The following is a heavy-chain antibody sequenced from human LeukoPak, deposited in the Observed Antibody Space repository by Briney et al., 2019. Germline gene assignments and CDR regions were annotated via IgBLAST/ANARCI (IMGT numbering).Heavy chain of an antibody. V-gene: IGHV3-30*02. CDR2: IRYDGSNK. D-gene: IGHD2-2*01. Sequence: GGSLRLSCAASVFTFSSYGMHWVRQAPGKGLEWVAFIRYDGSNKYYADSVKGRFTISRDNSKNTLYLQMNSLRAEDTAVYYCAKDSGFYCSSTSCSDPDYWGQGTLVTVSS. CDR1: VFTFSSYG. J-gene: IGHJ4*02. CDR3: AKDSGFYCSSTSCSDPDY.